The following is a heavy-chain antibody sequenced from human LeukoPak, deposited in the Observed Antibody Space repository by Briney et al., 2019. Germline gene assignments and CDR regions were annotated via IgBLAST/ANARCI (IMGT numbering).Heavy chain of an antibody. CDR1: GFTFGDYA. V-gene: IGHV3-48*01. CDR3: ARDGPEAFDY. J-gene: IGHJ4*02. Sequence: PGRSLRLSCTASGFTFGDYAMSWVRQAPGKGLEWVSYISSSSSTIYYADSVKGRFTISRDNAKNSLYLQMNSLRAEDTAVYYCARDGPEAFDYWGQGTLVTVSS. CDR2: ISSSSSTI.